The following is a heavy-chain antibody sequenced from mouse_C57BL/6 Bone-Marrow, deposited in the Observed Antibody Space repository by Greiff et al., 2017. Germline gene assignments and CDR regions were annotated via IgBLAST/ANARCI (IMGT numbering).Heavy chain of an antibody. J-gene: IGHJ3*01. CDR1: GYTFTSYW. CDR2: IDPSDSYT. Sequence: QVQLQQPGAELVMPGASVKLSCKASGYTFTSYWMHWVKQRPGQGLEWIGEIDPSDSYTNYNQKFKGKSTLTVDKSSSPAYMQLSSLTSEYSAVYYCAREGSCFAYWGQGTLVTVSA. CDR3: AREGSCFAY. V-gene: IGHV1-69*01.